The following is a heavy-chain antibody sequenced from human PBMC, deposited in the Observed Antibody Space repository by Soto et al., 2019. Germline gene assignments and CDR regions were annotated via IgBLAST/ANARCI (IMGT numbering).Heavy chain of an antibody. CDR2: ISAYNGNT. Sequence: ASVKVSCKASGYTFNRYGITWVRQAPGQGLEWMGWISAYNGNTNYAQKVQGRVTMTTDTSTSTAYMEMRSLRSDDTAVYYCARSYCSTTTCYSYWLDPWGQGTLVTVSS. D-gene: IGHD2-2*02. J-gene: IGHJ5*02. CDR3: ARSYCSTTTCYSYWLDP. CDR1: GYTFNRYG. V-gene: IGHV1-18*04.